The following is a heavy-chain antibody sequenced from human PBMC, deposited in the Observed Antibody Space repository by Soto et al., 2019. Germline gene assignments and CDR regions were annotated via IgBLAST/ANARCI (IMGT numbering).Heavy chain of an antibody. J-gene: IGHJ4*02. CDR1: GFTFSSYG. CDR3: ARLSTSGWYAGDY. CDR2: IWYDGSNK. D-gene: IGHD6-19*01. V-gene: IGHV3-33*01. Sequence: PGGSLRLSCAASGFTFSSYGMHWVRQAPGKGLEWVAVIWYDGSNKYYADSVKGRFTISRDNSKNTLYLQMNSLRAEDTAVYYCARLSTSGWYAGDYWGQGXLVTVSS.